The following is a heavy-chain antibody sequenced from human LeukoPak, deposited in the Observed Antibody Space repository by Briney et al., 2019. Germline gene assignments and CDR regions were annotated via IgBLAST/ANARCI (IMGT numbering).Heavy chain of an antibody. Sequence: SETLSLTCTVSGGSISSSSYYWGWIRQPPGKELEWIGSICYSGSTYYNPSLKSRVTISVDTSKNQFSLKLSSVTAADTAVYYCARVIFGDYGYLRWGAFDIWGQGTMVTVSS. CDR1: GGSISSSSYY. J-gene: IGHJ3*02. CDR2: ICYSGST. D-gene: IGHD3-10*01. CDR3: ARVIFGDYGYLRWGAFDI. V-gene: IGHV4-39*07.